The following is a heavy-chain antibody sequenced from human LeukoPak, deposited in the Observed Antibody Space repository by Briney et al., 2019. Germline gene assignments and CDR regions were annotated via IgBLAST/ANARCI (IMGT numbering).Heavy chain of an antibody. CDR3: AKDLYSSGWYSRASVADY. D-gene: IGHD6-19*01. CDR1: GFTFSSYA. CDR2: ISGSGGST. V-gene: IGHV3-23*01. Sequence: GGSLRLSCAASGFTFSSYAMSWVRQAPGKGLEWVSAISGSGGSTYYADSVKGRFTISRDNSKNTLYLQMNSLRAEDTAVYYCAKDLYSSGWYSRASVADYWGQGTLVTVPS. J-gene: IGHJ4*02.